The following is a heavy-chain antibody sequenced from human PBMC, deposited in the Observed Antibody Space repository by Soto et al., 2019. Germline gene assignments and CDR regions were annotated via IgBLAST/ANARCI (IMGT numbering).Heavy chain of an antibody. CDR3: ASRLVAGVVVTPFDY. D-gene: IGHD3-22*01. CDR2: IILIFGTA. V-gene: IGHV1-69*12. Sequence: QVQLVQSGAEVKKPGSSVKVSCKASGGTFSSYAISWVRQAPGQGLEWMGGIILIFGTANYAQKFQGRVTITADESTSTAYMELSSLRSEDTAVYYCASRLVAGVVVTPFDYWGQGTLVTVSS. J-gene: IGHJ4*02. CDR1: GGTFSSYA.